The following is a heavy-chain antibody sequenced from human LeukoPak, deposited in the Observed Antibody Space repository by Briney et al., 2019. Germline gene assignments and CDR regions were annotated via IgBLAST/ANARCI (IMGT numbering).Heavy chain of an antibody. CDR1: GYTLTELS. CDR3: ATSRLRLGELSPPGAFDI. V-gene: IGHV1-24*01. D-gene: IGHD3-16*02. CDR2: FDPEDGET. Sequence: ASVKVSCKVPGYTLTELSMHWVRQAPGKGLEWMGGFDPEDGETIYAQKFQGRVTMTEDTSTDTAYMELSSLRSEDTAVYYCATSRLRLGELSPPGAFDIWGQGTMVTVSS. J-gene: IGHJ3*02.